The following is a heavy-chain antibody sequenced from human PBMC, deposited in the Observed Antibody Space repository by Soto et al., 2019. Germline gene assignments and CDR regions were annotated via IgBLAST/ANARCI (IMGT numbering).Heavy chain of an antibody. D-gene: IGHD6-19*01. V-gene: IGHV1-18*04. CDR2: ISAYNGNT. CDR3: ARDLKVVGYSSGWGY. CDR1: GYTFTSYG. J-gene: IGHJ4*02. Sequence: QVQLVQSGAEVKKPGASVKVSCKASGYTFTSYGISWVRQAPGQGLEWMGWISAYNGNTNYAQKLQGRATMTTDTSTSTAYMELRSLRSDDTAVYYCARDLKVVGYSSGWGYWGQGTLVTVSS.